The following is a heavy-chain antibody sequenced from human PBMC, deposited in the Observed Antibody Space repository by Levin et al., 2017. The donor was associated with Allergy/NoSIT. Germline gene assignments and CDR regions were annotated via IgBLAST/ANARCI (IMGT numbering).Heavy chain of an antibody. V-gene: IGHV4-38-2*02. CDR1: GYSISSGYY. J-gene: IGHJ2*01. Sequence: SQTLSLTCTVSGYSISSGYYWGWIRQPPGKGLEWIGSIYHSGSTYYNPSLKSRVTISVDTSKNQFSLKLSSVTAADTAVYYCARTDYGDYNYWYFDLWGRGTLVTVSS. CDR2: IYHSGST. D-gene: IGHD4-17*01. CDR3: ARTDYGDYNYWYFDL.